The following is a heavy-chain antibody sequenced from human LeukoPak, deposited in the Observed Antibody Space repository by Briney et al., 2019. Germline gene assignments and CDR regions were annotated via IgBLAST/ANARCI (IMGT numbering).Heavy chain of an antibody. V-gene: IGHV3-30*18. D-gene: IGHD6-6*01. CDR2: ISYDGSNK. J-gene: IGHJ4*02. CDR3: AKIPSSSSEFDY. CDR1: GFTFSSYG. Sequence: HPGGSLRLSCAASGFTFSSYGMHWVRQAPGKGLEWVAVISYDGSNKYYADSVKGRFTISRDNSKNTLYLQMNSLRAGDTAVYYCAKIPSSSSEFDYWGQGTLVTVSS.